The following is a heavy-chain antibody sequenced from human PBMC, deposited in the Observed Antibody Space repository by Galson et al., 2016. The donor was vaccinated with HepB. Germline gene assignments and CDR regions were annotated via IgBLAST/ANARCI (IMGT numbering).Heavy chain of an antibody. V-gene: IGHV1-2*06. D-gene: IGHD6-19*01. Sequence: SVKVSCKAAGLTFRNNYMHWVRQAPGQGLEWMGRIHPTSGGANYAQKFQGRVTMTRDTSTTTAHMDLKRLTYDDTAIYFCATEAVAGPSWYFDLWGRGTLVTVTS. J-gene: IGHJ2*01. CDR1: GLTFRNNY. CDR3: ATEAVAGPSWYFDL. CDR2: IHPTSGGA.